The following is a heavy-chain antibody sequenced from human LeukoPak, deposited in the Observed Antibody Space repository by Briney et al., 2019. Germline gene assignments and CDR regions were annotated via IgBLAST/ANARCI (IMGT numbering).Heavy chain of an antibody. CDR2: VYYSGRA. CDR3: ARLRKGRYFDYFFEY. D-gene: IGHD3-9*01. CDR1: GGLVSTINFY. V-gene: IGHV4-39*02. Sequence: SEPLPLTCTVSGGLVSTINFYWGWIRQPPGQELESVGNVYYSGRANYSPSPRSRITMSVYTSKNRFSLKMTSVTAADTDVCFCARLRKGRYFDYFFEYWGQGTLVTVSS. J-gene: IGHJ4*02.